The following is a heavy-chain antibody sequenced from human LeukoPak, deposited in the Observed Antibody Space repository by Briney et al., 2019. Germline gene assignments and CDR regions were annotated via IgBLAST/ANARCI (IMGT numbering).Heavy chain of an antibody. D-gene: IGHD3-3*01. CDR2: IYPGDSDT. CDR1: GSSFTSYW. J-gene: IGHJ4*02. Sequence: GASLKISCKGSGSSFTSYWIGWVRQMPGKGLEWMGIIYPGDSDTRYSPSFQGQVTISADKSISTAYLQWSSLKASDTAMYYCARHLYDFWSGYYWPFDYWGQGTLVTVSS. V-gene: IGHV5-51*01. CDR3: ARHLYDFWSGYYWPFDY.